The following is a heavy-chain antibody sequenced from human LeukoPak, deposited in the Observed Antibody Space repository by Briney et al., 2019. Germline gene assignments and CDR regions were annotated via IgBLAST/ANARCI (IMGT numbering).Heavy chain of an antibody. Sequence: SVKVSCKASGGTFSSYAISWVRQAPGQGLEWMGRIIPILGIANYAQKFQGRVTITRDTSASTAYMELRSLRSDDTAVYYCARDRTIFGLEIDAFDIWGQGTMVTVSS. V-gene: IGHV1-69*04. J-gene: IGHJ3*02. CDR1: GGTFSSYA. D-gene: IGHD3-3*01. CDR2: IIPILGIA. CDR3: ARDRTIFGLEIDAFDI.